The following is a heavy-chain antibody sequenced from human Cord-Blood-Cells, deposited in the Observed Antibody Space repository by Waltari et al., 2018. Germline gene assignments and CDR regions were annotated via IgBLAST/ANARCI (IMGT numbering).Heavy chain of an antibody. V-gene: IGHV3-9*01. J-gene: IGHJ6*02. CDR2: ISWNSGSI. Sequence: RVSGISWNSGSIGYADSVKGRFTISRDNAKNSLYLQMNSLRAEDTALYYCVTGIAAHLPHYYGMDVWGQGTTVTVSS. CDR3: VTGIAAHLPHYYGMDV. D-gene: IGHD6-6*01.